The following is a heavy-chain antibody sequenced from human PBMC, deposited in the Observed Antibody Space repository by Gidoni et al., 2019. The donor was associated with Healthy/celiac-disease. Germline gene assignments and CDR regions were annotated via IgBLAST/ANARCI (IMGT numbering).Heavy chain of an antibody. CDR2: IIPIFGTA. D-gene: IGHD2-2*01. V-gene: IGHV1-69*01. Sequence: QVQLVQPGAEVKKPGSSVKFSCKASGGTFSSYAISCVRPAPGQGLEWMGGIIPIFGTANYAQKFQGRVTITADESTSTAYMELSSLRSEDTAVYYCARLPPDGPDGMDVWGQGTTVTVSS. J-gene: IGHJ6*02. CDR3: ARLPPDGPDGMDV. CDR1: GGTFSSYA.